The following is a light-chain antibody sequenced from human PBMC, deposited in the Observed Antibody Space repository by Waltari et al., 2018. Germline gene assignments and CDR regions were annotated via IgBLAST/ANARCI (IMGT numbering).Light chain of an antibody. Sequence: HSALTQPPSASGAPGQSVTISYPGTRSDVGDYFSWYQQHPGKAPKLMISEVTKRPSGVPDRFSGSKSGNTASLTVSGLQAEDEADYYCSSYAGSNNLVFGGGTKLTVL. CDR2: EVT. CDR3: SSYAGSNNLV. J-gene: IGLJ2*01. CDR1: RSDVGDY. V-gene: IGLV2-8*01.